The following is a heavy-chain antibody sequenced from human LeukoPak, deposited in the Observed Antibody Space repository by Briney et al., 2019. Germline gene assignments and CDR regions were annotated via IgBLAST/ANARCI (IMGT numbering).Heavy chain of an antibody. D-gene: IGHD2-2*01. CDR3: ARPAKGAYYYYYMDV. CDR1: DYTLLTYG. CDR2: ISTYNGNT. V-gene: IGHV1-18*01. J-gene: IGHJ6*03. Sequence: ASVKVSCKASDYTLLTYGITWVRQAPGQGLEWMGWISTYNGNTHYAQKLQGRVTMTTDTSTRTAYMELRSLTSNDTGIYYCARPAKGAYYYYYMDVWGRGATFTVSS.